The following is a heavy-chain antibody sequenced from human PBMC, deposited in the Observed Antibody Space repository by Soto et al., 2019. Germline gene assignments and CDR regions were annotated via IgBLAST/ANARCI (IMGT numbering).Heavy chain of an antibody. CDR1: GFTFSSYG. CDR2: ISYDGSNK. J-gene: IGHJ6*02. D-gene: IGHD6-13*01. Sequence: GGSLRLSCAASGFTFSSYGMHWVRQAPGKGLEWVAVISYDGSNKYYADSVKGRFTISRDNSKNTLYLQMNSLRAEDTAVYYCARIAAAGTVYYYYYGMDVWGQGTTVTVSS. CDR3: ARIAAAGTVYYYYYGMDV. V-gene: IGHV3-30*03.